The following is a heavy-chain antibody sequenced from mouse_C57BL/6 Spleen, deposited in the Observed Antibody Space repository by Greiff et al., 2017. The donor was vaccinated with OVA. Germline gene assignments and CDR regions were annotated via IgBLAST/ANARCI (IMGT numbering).Heavy chain of an antibody. V-gene: IGHV5-9-1*02. Sequence: EVKLVESGEGLVKPGGSLKLSCAASGFTFSSYAMSWVRQTPEKRLEWVAYISSGGDYIYYADTVKGRFTISRDNARNTLYLQMSSLKSEDTAMYYCTRDGTNWALYAMDYWGQGTSVTVSS. CDR1: GFTFSSYA. J-gene: IGHJ4*01. D-gene: IGHD4-1*01. CDR2: ISSGGDYI. CDR3: TRDGTNWALYAMDY.